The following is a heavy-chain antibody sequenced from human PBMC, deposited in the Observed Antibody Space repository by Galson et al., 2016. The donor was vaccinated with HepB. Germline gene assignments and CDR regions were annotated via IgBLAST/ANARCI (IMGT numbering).Heavy chain of an antibody. V-gene: IGHV3-23*01. D-gene: IGHD4-17*01. J-gene: IGHJ4*02. CDR2: ISGSGRST. Sequence: SLRLSCAASGFTFSSYAMSWVRQAPGKGLEWVSTISGSGRSTKYADYVKGRFTISRDNSKNTLHLQMNSLRAEDAAVYYCAKDHDLTTVTTLDYWGQGTLVTISS. CDR1: GFTFSSYA. CDR3: AKDHDLTTVTTLDY.